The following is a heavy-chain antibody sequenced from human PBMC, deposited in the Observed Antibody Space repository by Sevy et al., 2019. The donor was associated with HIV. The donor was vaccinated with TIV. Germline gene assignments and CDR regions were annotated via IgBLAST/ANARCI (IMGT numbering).Heavy chain of an antibody. V-gene: IGHV1-69*13. CDR2: IIPIFGTA. J-gene: IGHJ4*02. Sequence: ASVNVSCKASGGTFSSYAISWVRQAPGQGLEWMGGIIPIFGTANYAQKFQGRVTITADESTSTAYMELSSLRSEDTAVYYCARDPPSDTAMVIPLDYWGQGTLVTVSS. CDR1: GGTFSSYA. CDR3: ARDPPSDTAMVIPLDY. D-gene: IGHD5-18*01.